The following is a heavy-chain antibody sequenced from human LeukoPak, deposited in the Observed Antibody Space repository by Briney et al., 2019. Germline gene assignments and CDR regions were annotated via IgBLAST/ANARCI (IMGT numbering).Heavy chain of an antibody. CDR3: TREYNTATRGDF. V-gene: IGHV3-73*01. CDR2: IRNRGNSFAT. CDR1: GFMFSAST. D-gene: IGHD1-14*01. J-gene: IGHJ4*02. Sequence: GGCLRLSCVVSGFMFSASTIHWVRQASGKGLEWVGRIRNRGNSFATEYAASLKDRVTISRDDSKNTAYLQVDNLNSDDTAVYYCTREYNTATRGDFWGQGTLVIVSS.